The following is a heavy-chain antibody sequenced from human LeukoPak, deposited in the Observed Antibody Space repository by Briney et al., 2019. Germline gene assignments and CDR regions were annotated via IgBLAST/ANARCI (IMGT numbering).Heavy chain of an antibody. D-gene: IGHD5-18*01. CDR2: ISDTGNT. CDR1: GFTLSSYA. CDR3: AKGDKPVIAMVKFDY. V-gene: IGHV3-23*01. Sequence: GGSLRLSCAASGFTLSSYAMSWVRQAPGKGLEWVSAISDTGNTYHADSVKGRFTISRDSSKNTLFLQMNRLRPEDAAVYYCAKGDKPVIAMVKFDYWGQGTLVTVSS. J-gene: IGHJ4*02.